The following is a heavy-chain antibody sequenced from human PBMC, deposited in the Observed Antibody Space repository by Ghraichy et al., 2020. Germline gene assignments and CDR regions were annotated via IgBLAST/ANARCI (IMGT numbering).Heavy chain of an antibody. V-gene: IGHV4-31*03. J-gene: IGHJ4*02. CDR1: GGSISSGGYY. D-gene: IGHD3-10*01. Sequence: SETLSLTCTVSGGSISSGGYYWSWIRQHPGKGLEWIGYIYYSGSTYYNPSLKSRVTISVDTSKNQFSLKLSSVTAADTAVYYCACLCVHYGSGDLDYWGQGTLVTVSS. CDR2: IYYSGST. CDR3: ACLCVHYGSGDLDY.